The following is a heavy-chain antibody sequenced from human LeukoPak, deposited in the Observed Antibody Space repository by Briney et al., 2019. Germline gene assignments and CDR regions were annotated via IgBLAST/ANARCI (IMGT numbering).Heavy chain of an antibody. CDR3: AKSGTACSGGSCYSHYFDF. J-gene: IGHJ4*02. CDR2: TNTDGSST. V-gene: IGHV3-74*01. Sequence: GGSLRLSCAASGFTFSAFWVHWVRQAPGKGLVWVSRTNTDGSSTSYADSVKGRFTISRDNSKNTIYLQLNSLRAEDTAVYYCAKSGTACSGGSCYSHYFDFWGQGTLVTVSS. D-gene: IGHD2-15*01. CDR1: GFTFSAFW.